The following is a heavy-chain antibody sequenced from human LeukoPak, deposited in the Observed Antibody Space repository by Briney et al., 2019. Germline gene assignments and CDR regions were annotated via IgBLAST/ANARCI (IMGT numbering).Heavy chain of an antibody. D-gene: IGHD3-16*01. CDR1: GFTFSSYS. Sequence: GGSLRLSCAASGFTFSSYSMNWVRQAPGKGLEWVSYISSSSSTIYYADSVKGRFTISRDNAKNSLYLQMNSLRAEDTAVYYCARDSGMRNAYFDYWGQGTLVTVSS. CDR3: ARDSGMRNAYFDY. CDR2: ISSSSSTI. V-gene: IGHV3-48*04. J-gene: IGHJ4*02.